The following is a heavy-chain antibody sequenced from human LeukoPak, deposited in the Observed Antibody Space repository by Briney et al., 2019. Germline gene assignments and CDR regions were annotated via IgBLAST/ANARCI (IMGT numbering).Heavy chain of an antibody. CDR2: ISSSGSGGNT. CDR3: ARERQMGPTTVFDY. Sequence: GGSLRLSCAASGVTLSSYAMSWARQAPGKGLEWVSGISSSGSGGNTYYADSVKGRFTISRDNAKNSLCLHMNSLRAEDTAVYYCARERQMGPTTVFDYWGQGTLVTVSS. V-gene: IGHV3-23*01. J-gene: IGHJ4*02. CDR1: GVTLSSYA. D-gene: IGHD1-26*01.